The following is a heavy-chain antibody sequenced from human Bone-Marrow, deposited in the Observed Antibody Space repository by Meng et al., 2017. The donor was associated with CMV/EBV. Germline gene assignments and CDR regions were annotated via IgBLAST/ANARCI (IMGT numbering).Heavy chain of an antibody. CDR3: ARGNYRYYFDY. CDR1: GFTFSSYA. CDR2: IYSGGST. Sequence: GGSLRLSCAASGFTFSSYAMHWVRQAPGKGLEWVSVIYSGGSTYYADSVKGRFTISRDNSKNTLYLQMNSLRAEDTAVYYCARGNYRYYFDYWGQRTLVTVSS. V-gene: IGHV3-53*01. J-gene: IGHJ4*02. D-gene: IGHD1-7*01.